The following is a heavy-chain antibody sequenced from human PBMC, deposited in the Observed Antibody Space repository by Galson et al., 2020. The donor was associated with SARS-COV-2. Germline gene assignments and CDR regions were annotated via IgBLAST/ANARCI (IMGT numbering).Heavy chain of an antibody. D-gene: IGHD1-1*01. CDR2: ISAYNGNT. V-gene: IGHV1-18*01. CDR1: GYTFTSYG. CDR3: AATSGHTSVNWFDP. J-gene: IGHJ5*02. Sequence: ASVKVSCKASGYTFTSYGISWVRQAPGQGLEWMGWISAYNGNTNYAQKLQGRVTMTTDTSTSTAYMELRSLRSDDTAVYYCAATSGHTSVNWFDPWGQGTLVTVSS.